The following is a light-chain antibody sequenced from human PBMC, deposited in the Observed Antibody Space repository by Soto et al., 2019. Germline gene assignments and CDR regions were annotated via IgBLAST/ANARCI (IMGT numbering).Light chain of an antibody. V-gene: IGLV2-11*01. Sequence: QSALTQPRSVSGSPGQSVTISCTGTSSDVGGYNYVSWYQQHPGKAPKLMIYDVSKRPSGVADRSSGSKSGNTASLTISGLQAEDEADYYCCSYAGSYFYVFGTGTKVTVL. CDR1: SSDVGGYNY. CDR2: DVS. CDR3: CSYAGSYFYV. J-gene: IGLJ1*01.